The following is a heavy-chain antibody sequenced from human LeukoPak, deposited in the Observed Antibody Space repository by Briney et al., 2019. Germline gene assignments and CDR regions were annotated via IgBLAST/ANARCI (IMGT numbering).Heavy chain of an antibody. CDR3: AKCTRIYCSGGSCYGGMSY. V-gene: IGHV3-23*01. CDR2: ISGSGGST. Sequence: PGGSLRLSCAASGFTFSSYGMSWVRQAPGKGLEWVSAISGSGGSTYYADSVKGRFTISRDNSKNTLYLQMNSLRAEDTAVYYCAKCTRIYCSGGSCYGGMSYWGQGTLVTVSS. D-gene: IGHD2-15*01. J-gene: IGHJ4*02. CDR1: GFTFSSYG.